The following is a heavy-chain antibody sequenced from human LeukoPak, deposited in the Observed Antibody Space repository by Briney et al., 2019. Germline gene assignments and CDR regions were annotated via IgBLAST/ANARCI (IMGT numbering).Heavy chain of an antibody. CDR2: INPNSGGT. V-gene: IGHV1-2*06. Sequence: ASVKVSCKASGYTFTGYYMHWVRQAPGQGLEWMGRINPNSGGTNYAQKFQGRVTMTRDTSISTAYMELSRLRSDDTAVYYCARDRGRDQLLYWFDPWGQGTLVTVSS. CDR1: GYTFTGYY. D-gene: IGHD2-2*01. CDR3: ARDRGRDQLLYWFDP. J-gene: IGHJ5*02.